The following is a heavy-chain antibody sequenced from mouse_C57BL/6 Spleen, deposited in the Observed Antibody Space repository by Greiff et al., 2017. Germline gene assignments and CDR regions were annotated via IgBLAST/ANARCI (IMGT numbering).Heavy chain of an antibody. D-gene: IGHD2-5*01. V-gene: IGHV7-3*01. Sequence: EVKLMESGGGLVQPGGSLSLSCAASGFTFTDYYMSWVRQPPGKALEWLGFIRNKANGYTTEYSASVKGRFTISRDNSQSILYLQMNALRAEDSATYCGARSYYSNYEFAYWGQGTLVTVSA. CDR1: GFTFTDYY. CDR2: IRNKANGYTT. J-gene: IGHJ3*01. CDR3: ARSYYSNYEFAY.